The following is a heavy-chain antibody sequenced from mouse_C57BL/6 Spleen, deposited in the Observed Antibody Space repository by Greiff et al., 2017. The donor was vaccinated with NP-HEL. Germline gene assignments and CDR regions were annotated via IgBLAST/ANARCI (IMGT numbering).Heavy chain of an antibody. CDR1: GYTFTSYG. Sequence: QVQLKQSGAELARPGASVKLSCKASGYTFTSYGISWVKQRTGQGLEWIGEIYPRSGNTYYNEKFKGKATLTADKSSSTAYMELRSLTSEDSAVYFCARFHYGSSYRVDYWGQGTTLTVSS. J-gene: IGHJ2*01. D-gene: IGHD1-1*01. CDR3: ARFHYGSSYRVDY. CDR2: IYPRSGNT. V-gene: IGHV1-81*01.